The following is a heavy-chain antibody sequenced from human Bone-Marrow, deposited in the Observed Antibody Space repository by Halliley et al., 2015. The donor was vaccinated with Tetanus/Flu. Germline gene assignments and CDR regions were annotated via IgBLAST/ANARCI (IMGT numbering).Heavy chain of an antibody. V-gene: IGHV3-53*01. CDR2: IYGDGRT. J-gene: IGHJ4*02. CDR3: VTPGQNRGSWRFDY. Sequence: WVSLIYGDGRTIYTDSVKGRFTISRDSSKNKVYLQMNSLRVEDTALYHCVTPGQNRGSWRFDYWGQGTLVTVSS. D-gene: IGHD5-12*01.